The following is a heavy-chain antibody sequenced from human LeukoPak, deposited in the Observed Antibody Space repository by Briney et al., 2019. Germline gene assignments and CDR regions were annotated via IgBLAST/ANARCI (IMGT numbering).Heavy chain of an antibody. V-gene: IGHV3-7*04. Sequence: PGGSLRLSCAASGFTFSRHRMSLVRQAPGKGLEWVANIKQDGSEIHYVDSVKGRLTVSRDNAKNSLYLQVNSLRAEDTAVYYCARDRRGVFDYWGQGTLVTVSS. J-gene: IGHJ4*02. CDR2: IKQDGSEI. CDR1: GFTFSRHR. D-gene: IGHD3-10*01. CDR3: ARDRRGVFDY.